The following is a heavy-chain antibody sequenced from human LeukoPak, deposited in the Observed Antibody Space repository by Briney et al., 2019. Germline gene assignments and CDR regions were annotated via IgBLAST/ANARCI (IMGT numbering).Heavy chain of an antibody. V-gene: IGHV3-23*01. CDR1: GFTLSSYA. CDR3: AKDRGVRGFYDAFDI. D-gene: IGHD3-10*01. J-gene: IGHJ3*02. Sequence: GGSLRLSCAASGFTLSSYAMSWVRQAPGKGLEWVSAISGSGGSTYYADSVKGRFTISRDNSKNTLYLQTNSLRAEDTAVYYCAKDRGVRGFYDAFDIWGQGTMVTVSS. CDR2: ISGSGGST.